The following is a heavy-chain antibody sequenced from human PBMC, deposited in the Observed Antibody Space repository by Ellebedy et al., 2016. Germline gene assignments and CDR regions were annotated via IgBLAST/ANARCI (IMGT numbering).Heavy chain of an antibody. J-gene: IGHJ4*02. V-gene: IGHV1-3*01. CDR3: ARRGDGYCTTSACPTPFDY. D-gene: IGHD2-8*01. Sequence: RFQGRVTITRDTSASTAYMELNSLTSEDTAVYYCARRGDGYCTTSACPTPFDYWGQGTLVTVSS.